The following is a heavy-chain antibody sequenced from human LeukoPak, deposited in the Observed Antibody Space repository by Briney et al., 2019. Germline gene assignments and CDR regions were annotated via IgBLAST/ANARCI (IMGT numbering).Heavy chain of an antibody. CDR2: IIPILGIA. D-gene: IGHD2-21*02. J-gene: IGHJ4*02. CDR3: ARVPLAYCGGDCYLDY. Sequence: GASVKVSCKASGGTFSSYAISWVRQAPGQGLEWMGRIIPILGIANYAQKFQGRVTITADKSTSTAYMELSSLRSEDTAVYYCARVPLAYCGGDCYLDYWGQGTLVTVSS. CDR1: GGTFSSYA. V-gene: IGHV1-69*04.